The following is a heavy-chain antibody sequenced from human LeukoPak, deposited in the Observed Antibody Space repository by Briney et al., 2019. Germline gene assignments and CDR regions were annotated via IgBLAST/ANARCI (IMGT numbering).Heavy chain of an antibody. D-gene: IGHD2-2*01. Sequence: ASVKVSCKASGYTFTGYYMHGVRQAPGQGLEWMGWINPNSGGTNYAQKFQGRVTMTRDTSISTAYLELSRLRSDDPAVYYCARGGCSSTSCYWRNNWFDPWGRGTLVPVS. CDR2: INPNSGGT. CDR3: ARGGCSSTSCYWRNNWFDP. J-gene: IGHJ5*02. V-gene: IGHV1-2*02. CDR1: GYTFTGYY.